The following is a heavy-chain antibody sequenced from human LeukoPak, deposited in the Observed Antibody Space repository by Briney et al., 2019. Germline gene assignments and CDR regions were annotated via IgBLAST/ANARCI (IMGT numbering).Heavy chain of an antibody. Sequence: PSETLSLTCTVSGGSISSYYWSWIRQPPGKGLEWIGYIYYSGSTNYNPSLKSRVTISVDTSKNQFSLKLNSVTAADTAVYYCARETGGSGSNGLDYWGQGTLVTVSS. J-gene: IGHJ4*02. CDR1: GGSISSYY. CDR3: ARETGGSGSNGLDY. V-gene: IGHV4-59*01. CDR2: IYYSGST. D-gene: IGHD3-10*01.